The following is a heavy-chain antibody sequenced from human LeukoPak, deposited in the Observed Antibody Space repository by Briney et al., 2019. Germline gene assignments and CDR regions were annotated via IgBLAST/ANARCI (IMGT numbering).Heavy chain of an antibody. J-gene: IGHJ4*02. V-gene: IGHV3-7*01. CDR3: ARERGLFLYYFDY. CDR2: IKQDGSEK. D-gene: IGHD3-16*01. CDR1: GFTFSSYW. Sequence: PGGSLRLSCAASGFTFSSYWMSWVRQAPGKGLEWVASIKQDGSEKYYVDSVKGRFTISRDNAKNSLYLQMNSLRAEDTAVYYCARERGLFLYYFDYWGQGTLVTVSS.